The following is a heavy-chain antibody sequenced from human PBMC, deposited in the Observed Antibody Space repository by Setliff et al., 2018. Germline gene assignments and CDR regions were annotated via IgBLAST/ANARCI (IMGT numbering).Heavy chain of an antibody. D-gene: IGHD1-26*01. V-gene: IGHV4-59*08. Sequence: PSKTLSLTCAVSGGPTIGYYWTWIRQAPGKGLEWIGYIHPWGGSSESTNYSPSLKSRITISLDKSKSQFSLKLTSVTVADTAVYYCARGLHSGTYWGTRPLGLDYWGQGSLVTVSS. CDR3: ARGLHSGTYWGTRPLGLDY. CDR1: GGPTIGYY. CDR2: IHPWGGSSEST. J-gene: IGHJ4*02.